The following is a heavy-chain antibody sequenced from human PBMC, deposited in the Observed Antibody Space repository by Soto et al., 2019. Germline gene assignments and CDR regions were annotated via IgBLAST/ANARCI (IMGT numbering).Heavy chain of an antibody. CDR2: RYYSEST. CDR3: FDY. V-gene: IGHV4-31*03. Sequence: TLSLTCTVSGGSITTGGYYWSWIRQLPGKGLEWIGHRYYSESTYYNPSLKSRVSISLDTSKNQFSLKLSFVTAADTAMYYYFDYWGQGTLVTVSS. J-gene: IGHJ4*02. CDR1: GGSITTGGYY.